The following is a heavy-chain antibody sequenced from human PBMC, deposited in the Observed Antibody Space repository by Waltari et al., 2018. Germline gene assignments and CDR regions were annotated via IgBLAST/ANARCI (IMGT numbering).Heavy chain of an antibody. CDR3: ASGADDYVWGSYRYLEPFDY. D-gene: IGHD3-16*02. CDR2: INPNSGGT. Sequence: QVQLVQSGAEVKKPGASVKVSCKASGYTFTGYYMHWVRQAHGQWTGWMGWINPNSGGTNYAKKFQGRVTKTRDTSISTAYMELSRLRSDDTAVYYCASGADDYVWGSYRYLEPFDYWGQGTLVTVSS. J-gene: IGHJ4*02. CDR1: GYTFTGYY. V-gene: IGHV1-2*02.